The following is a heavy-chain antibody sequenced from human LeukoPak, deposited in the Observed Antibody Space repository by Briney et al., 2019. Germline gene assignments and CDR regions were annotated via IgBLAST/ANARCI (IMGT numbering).Heavy chain of an antibody. CDR1: GYTFTGYY. J-gene: IGHJ5*02. V-gene: IGHV1-2*04. CDR2: TNPNSGGT. CDR3: ARVNYDSSGYNWFDP. Sequence: ASVTVSCKASGYTFTGYYMHWVRQAPGQGLEWMGWTNPNSGGTNYAQKFQGWVTMTRDTSISTAYMELSRLRSDDTAVYYCARVNYDSSGYNWFDPWGQGTLVTVSS. D-gene: IGHD3-22*01.